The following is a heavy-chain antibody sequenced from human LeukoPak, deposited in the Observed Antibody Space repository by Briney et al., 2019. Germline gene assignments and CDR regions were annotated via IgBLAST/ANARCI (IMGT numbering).Heavy chain of an antibody. CDR3: AKTRPLDSSSWSHGDY. D-gene: IGHD6-13*01. J-gene: IGHJ4*02. Sequence: GGSLRLSCAASGFTFDDYAMHWVRQAPGKGLEWVSAISGSGDSTYYGDSVKGRFTISRDNSKNTLYLQMNSLRAEDTAVYYCAKTRPLDSSSWSHGDYWGQGTLVTVSS. CDR2: ISGSGDST. CDR1: GFTFDDYA. V-gene: IGHV3-23*01.